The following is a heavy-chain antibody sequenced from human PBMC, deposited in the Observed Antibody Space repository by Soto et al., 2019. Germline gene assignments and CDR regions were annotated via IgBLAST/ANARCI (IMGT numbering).Heavy chain of an antibody. CDR1: GFTINNYW. V-gene: IGHV3-7*01. D-gene: IGHD6-6*01. Sequence: PGGSLRLSCAASGFTINNYWMSWVRQAPGKGLEWVANIKEDGSEKLYVDSVKGRFTISRDNAKNSLHLQMKSLRAEDTAVYFCARDSFNVDFRISSWVHRGQGTLVTVSS. CDR3: ARDSFNVDFRISSWVH. CDR2: IKEDGSEK. J-gene: IGHJ4*02.